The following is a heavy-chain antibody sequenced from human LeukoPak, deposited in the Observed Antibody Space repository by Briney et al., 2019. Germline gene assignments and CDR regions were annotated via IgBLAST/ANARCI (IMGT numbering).Heavy chain of an antibody. CDR3: ARSQAKDRYDSYFQH. V-gene: IGHV4-59*01. CDR1: GGSISSYY. CDR2: IYYSGST. D-gene: IGHD3-3*01. J-gene: IGHJ1*01. Sequence: SETLSLTRTVSGGSISSYYWSWIRQPPGKGLEWIGYIYYSGSTNYNPSLKSRVTISVDTSKNQFSLKLSSVTAADTAVYYCARSQAKDRYDSYFQHWGQGTLVTVSS.